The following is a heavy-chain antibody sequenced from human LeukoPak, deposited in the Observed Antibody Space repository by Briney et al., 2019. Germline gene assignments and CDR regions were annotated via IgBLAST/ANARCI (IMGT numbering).Heavy chain of an antibody. J-gene: IGHJ3*02. CDR2: ISYDGSNK. CDR1: GFTFTDYW. D-gene: IGHD3-22*01. V-gene: IGHV3-30-3*01. Sequence: GGSLRLSCAASGFTFTDYWMSWVRQAPGKGLEWVAVISYDGSNKYYADSVKGRFTISRDNSKNTLYLQMNSLRAEDTAVYYCARERITMIVGAFDIWGQGTMVTVSS. CDR3: ARERITMIVGAFDI.